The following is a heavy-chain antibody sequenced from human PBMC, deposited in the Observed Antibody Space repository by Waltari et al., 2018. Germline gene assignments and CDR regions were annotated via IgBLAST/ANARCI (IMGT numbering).Heavy chain of an antibody. CDR3: ARGYRWFDP. Sequence: QVQLQQWGAVLLKPSETLSLTCAVHGGSFSGYYWSWIRQSPGTGLEWIGEITQSGSNRYDPSLKRQGTMSVDTSKNQFSLELGSVTAADTAVYYCARGYRWFDPWGQGTLVTVSS. J-gene: IGHJ5*02. CDR1: GGSFSGYY. CDR2: ITQSGSN. V-gene: IGHV4-34*01.